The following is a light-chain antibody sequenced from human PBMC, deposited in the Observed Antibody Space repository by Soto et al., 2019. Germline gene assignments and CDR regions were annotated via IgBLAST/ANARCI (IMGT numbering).Light chain of an antibody. CDR1: SSDVGGYSY. CDR2: DVS. V-gene: IGLV2-14*01. Sequence: QSVLTQPASASGSPGQSISIFCTGTSSDVGGYSYVSWYQQQPGKAPKLVISDVSNRPSGVSDRFSGSKSGNTASLTISGLQTEDEADYYCASYTTSSTYVFGTGTKVTV. CDR3: ASYTTSSTYV. J-gene: IGLJ1*01.